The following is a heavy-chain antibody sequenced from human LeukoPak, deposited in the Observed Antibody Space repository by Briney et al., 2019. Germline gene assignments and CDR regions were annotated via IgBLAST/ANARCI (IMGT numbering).Heavy chain of an antibody. D-gene: IGHD3-10*01. Sequence: GGSLRLSCGASGFTFSSYWMSWVRQAPGKGLEWVSAISHTSEYTYHADSVKGRFTISRDNSKNTLYLQMNSLRAEDTAMYYCAKGSSAGRPYYFDYWGQGTLVTVSS. CDR1: GFTFSSYW. J-gene: IGHJ4*02. V-gene: IGHV3-23*01. CDR3: AKGSSAGRPYYFDY. CDR2: ISHTSEYT.